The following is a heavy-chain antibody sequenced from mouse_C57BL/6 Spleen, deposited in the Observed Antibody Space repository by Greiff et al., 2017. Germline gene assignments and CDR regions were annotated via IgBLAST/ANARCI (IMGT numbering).Heavy chain of an antibody. D-gene: IGHD1-1*01. Sequence: QVQLLQPGAELVKPGASVTLSCKASGYTFTSYWMHWVKQRPGRGLEWIGRIDPNSGGTKYNEKFKSKATLTVDKPSSTAYMQLSSLTSEDSAVCHCARWGHYYGNIPLYLDYWGKDTAHTVST. J-gene: IGHJ2*01. CDR2: IDPNSGGT. V-gene: IGHV1-72*01. CDR3: ARWGHYYGNIPLYLDY. CDR1: GYTFTSYW.